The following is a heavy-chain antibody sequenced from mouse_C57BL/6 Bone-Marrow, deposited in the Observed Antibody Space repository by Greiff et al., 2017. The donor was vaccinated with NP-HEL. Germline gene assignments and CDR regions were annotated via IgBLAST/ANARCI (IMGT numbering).Heavy chain of an antibody. CDR2: ISNGGGST. Sequence: EVKLVESGGGLVQPGGSLKLSCAASGFTFSDYYMYWVRQTPEKRLEWVAYISNGGGSTYYPDTVKGRFTISRDNAKNTLYLQMSRLKSEDTAMYYCARHPRSSYWYFDVWGTGTTVTVSS. V-gene: IGHV5-12*01. D-gene: IGHD1-1*01. CDR3: ARHPRSSYWYFDV. CDR1: GFTFSDYY. J-gene: IGHJ1*03.